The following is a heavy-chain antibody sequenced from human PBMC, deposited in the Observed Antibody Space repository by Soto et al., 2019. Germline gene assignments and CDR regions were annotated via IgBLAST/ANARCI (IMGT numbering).Heavy chain of an antibody. CDR3: GGRGNKNGGDY. J-gene: IGHJ4*02. CDR1: GFTFSSYG. D-gene: IGHD3-16*01. V-gene: IGHV3-33*01. Sequence: QVQLVESGGGVVQPGRSLRLSCAASGFTFSSYGMHWVRQAPGKGLEWVSSIWYDGNNKYYADSVKGRFTISRDNSRNTLFLQMNSLRGEDTGFYYCGGRGNKNGGDYGGQGTQVTVSS. CDR2: IWYDGNNK.